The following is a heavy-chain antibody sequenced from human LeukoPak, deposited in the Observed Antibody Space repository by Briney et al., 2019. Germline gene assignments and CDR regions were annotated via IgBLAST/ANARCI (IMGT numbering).Heavy chain of an antibody. D-gene: IGHD1-26*01. CDR1: GYTFTGYY. CDR3: ARVGWELLHYFDY. CDR2: INPNSGGT. V-gene: IGHV1-2*02. J-gene: IGHJ4*02. Sequence: WASVKVSCKASGYTFTGYYMHWVRQAPGQGLEWMGWINPNSGGTNYAQKFQGRVTMTRDTSISTAYMELSRLRSDDTAVYYCARVGWELLHYFDYWGQGTLVTVSS.